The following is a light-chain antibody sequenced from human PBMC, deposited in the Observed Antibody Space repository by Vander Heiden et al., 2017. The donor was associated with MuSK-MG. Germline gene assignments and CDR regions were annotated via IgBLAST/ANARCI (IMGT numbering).Light chain of an antibody. J-gene: IGKJ1*01. CDR3: QQYYNWPRT. CDR1: QSIRTD. Sequence: EIVMTQSPVTLSVSPGERGTLSCRASQSIRTDVAWYQQKPGQAPRLLMYGASTRAAGIPARFSGSGSGTEFTLTISSLQSEDFAVYHCQQYYNWPRTFGQGTKVEIK. V-gene: IGKV3-15*01. CDR2: GAS.